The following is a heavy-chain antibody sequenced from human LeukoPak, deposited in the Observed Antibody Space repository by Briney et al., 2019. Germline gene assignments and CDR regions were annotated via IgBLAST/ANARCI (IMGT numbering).Heavy chain of an antibody. V-gene: IGHV3-74*01. Sequence: GGSLRLSCAASGFTFSSHWMHWVRQAPGKGLVWVARITRNHADSVKGRFTISRDSAKSTLNLQMNSLRAEDTAVYYCAREPDYYDSRGDAFDIWGQGTKVTVSS. J-gene: IGHJ3*02. D-gene: IGHD3-22*01. CDR1: GFTFSSHW. CDR3: AREPDYYDSRGDAFDI. CDR2: ITR.